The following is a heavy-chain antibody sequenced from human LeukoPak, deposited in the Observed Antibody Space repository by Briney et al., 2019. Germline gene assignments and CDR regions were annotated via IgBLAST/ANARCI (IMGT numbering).Heavy chain of an antibody. J-gene: IGHJ4*02. CDR2: IGYSGSNK. D-gene: IGHD1-26*01. V-gene: IGHV3-30*02. Sequence: GGSLRLSCAASGFTFSNFGMHWVRQAPGKGLEWLTFIGYSGSNKEYADSVKGRFTISRDNSKNKLFLQMNSLRAEDTAVHYCAKDHHSGSYALFDYWGQGTLVTVSS. CDR3: AKDHHSGSYALFDY. CDR1: GFTFSNFG.